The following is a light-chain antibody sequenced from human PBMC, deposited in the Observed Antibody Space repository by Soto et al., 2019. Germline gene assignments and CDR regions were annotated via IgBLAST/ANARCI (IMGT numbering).Light chain of an antibody. CDR3: QQYNSWPPWT. V-gene: IGKV3-15*01. CDR1: QSVSSN. J-gene: IGKJ1*01. Sequence: EIVMTQSPATLSVSPGERATLSCRASQSVSSNLAWYQQKPGQAPRLLIYGASTTATGIPARFSGSGSGTEFTLTISGLQSEDFAVYYCQQYNSWPPWTFGQGTKVEIK. CDR2: GAS.